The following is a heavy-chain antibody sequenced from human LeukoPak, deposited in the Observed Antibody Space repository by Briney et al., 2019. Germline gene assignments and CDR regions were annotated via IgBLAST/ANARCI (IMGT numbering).Heavy chain of an antibody. D-gene: IGHD3-10*01. CDR1: GVSISSNLW. J-gene: IGHJ4*02. CDR2: IHHSGSI. Sequence: NPSETLSLTCAVSGVSISSNLWWTWVRQPPGKGLEWIAEIHHSGSINYSPSLKSRVTISVDKAKNQFSLNLNSVTAADTAVYYCARGGDRSFDYWGQGTLVTVSS. V-gene: IGHV4-4*02. CDR3: ARGGDRSFDY.